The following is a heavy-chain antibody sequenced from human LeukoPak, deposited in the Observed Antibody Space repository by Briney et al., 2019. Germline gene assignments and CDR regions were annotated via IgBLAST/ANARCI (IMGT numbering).Heavy chain of an antibody. CDR3: ARGLDYGDYRNAFDI. CDR1: GYTFNSYY. D-gene: IGHD4-17*01. Sequence: GSSVKVSCKASGYTFNSYYMHWVRQAPGQGLEWMGIINPSGGSTSYAQKFQGRVTMTRDTSTSTVYMELSSLRSEDTAVYYCARGLDYGDYRNAFDIWGQGTMVTVSS. J-gene: IGHJ3*02. CDR2: INPSGGST. V-gene: IGHV1-46*02.